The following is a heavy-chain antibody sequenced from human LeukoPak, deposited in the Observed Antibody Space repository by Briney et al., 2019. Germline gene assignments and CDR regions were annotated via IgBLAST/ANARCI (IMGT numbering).Heavy chain of an antibody. V-gene: IGHV3-9*01. CDR3: AKGSGYSVSHSCFDP. CDR2: ISWNSGSI. J-gene: IGHJ5*02. D-gene: IGHD3-22*01. Sequence: PGGSLRLSCAASGFTFDDYAMHWVRQAPGKGLEWVSGISWNSGSIGYADSVKGRFTISRDNAKNSLYLQMNSLRAEDTAVYYCAKGSGYSVSHSCFDPWGQGTLVTVSS. CDR1: GFTFDDYA.